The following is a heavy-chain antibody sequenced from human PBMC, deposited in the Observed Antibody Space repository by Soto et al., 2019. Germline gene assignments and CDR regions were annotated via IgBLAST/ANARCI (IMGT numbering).Heavy chain of an antibody. CDR1: GGTFSSDS. D-gene: IGHD2-15*01. CDR3: ARSGGLDRDFNY. J-gene: IGHJ4*02. V-gene: IGHV1-69*12. CDR2: IIPMFDTP. Sequence: QVQLVQSGAEVKKPGSSVKVSCKASGGTFSSDSFSWVRQAPGQGLEWMGGIIPMFDTPIYAQKFQDRVTITADESTSTPYTQLSSLRSGDTAVYYCARSGGLDRDFNYWAPGSLVTVSS.